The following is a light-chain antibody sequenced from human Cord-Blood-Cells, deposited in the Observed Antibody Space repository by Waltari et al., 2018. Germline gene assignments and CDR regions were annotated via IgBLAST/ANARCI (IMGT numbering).Light chain of an antibody. CDR2: AAS. V-gene: IGKV1-39*01. J-gene: IGKJ3*01. Sequence: DIQMTQSTSSLSASVGDRVTITFRASQSISSYLNWYQQKPGKAPKLLIYAASSLQSGVPSRFSGSGSGTDFTLTISSLQPEDFATYYCQQSYSTITFGPGTKVDIK. CDR1: QSISSY. CDR3: QQSYSTIT.